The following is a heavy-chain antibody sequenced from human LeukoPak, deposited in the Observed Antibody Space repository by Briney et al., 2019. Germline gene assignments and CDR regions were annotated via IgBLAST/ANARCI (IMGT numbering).Heavy chain of an antibody. V-gene: IGHV1-69*13. Sequence: SVKVSCKASGGTFSSYAISWVRQAPGQGLEWMGGIIPIFGTANYAQRFQGRVTITADESTSTAYMELSSLRSEDTAVYYCARVYYGSGSYGMNFDYWGQGTLVTVSS. CDR2: IIPIFGTA. J-gene: IGHJ4*02. CDR3: ARVYYGSGSYGMNFDY. D-gene: IGHD3-10*01. CDR1: GGTFSSYA.